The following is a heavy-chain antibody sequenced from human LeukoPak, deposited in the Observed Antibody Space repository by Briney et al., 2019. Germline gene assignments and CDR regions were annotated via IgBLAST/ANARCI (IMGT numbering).Heavy chain of an antibody. Sequence: ASVKVSCKASGGTFSSYAISWVRQAPGQGLEWMGGIIPIFGTANYAQKFQGRVTITADESTSTAYMELSSLRSEDTAVYYCARDRGYADQDYYYGMDVWGQGTTVTVSS. D-gene: IGHD3-22*01. CDR1: GGTFSSYA. CDR2: IIPIFGTA. V-gene: IGHV1-69*13. J-gene: IGHJ6*02. CDR3: ARDRGYADQDYYYGMDV.